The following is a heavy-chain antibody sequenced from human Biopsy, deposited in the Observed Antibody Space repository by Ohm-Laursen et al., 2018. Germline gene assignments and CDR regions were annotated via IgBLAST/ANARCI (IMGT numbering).Heavy chain of an antibody. D-gene: IGHD3-16*01. V-gene: IGHV3-9*01. J-gene: IGHJ4*02. Sequence: KTLSLTCAASGFIFDDYDMHWVRQAPGKGLEWVSRINRDSDTADYVDSVRGRFTISRDNARKTLFLQMNSLRPEDTALYYCARSVGIMAAPIDYWGQGTLVTVSS. CDR2: INRDSDTA. CDR1: GFIFDDYD. CDR3: ARSVGIMAAPIDY.